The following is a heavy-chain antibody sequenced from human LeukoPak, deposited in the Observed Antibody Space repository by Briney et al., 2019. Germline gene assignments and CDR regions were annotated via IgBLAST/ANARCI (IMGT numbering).Heavy chain of an antibody. CDR1: GVSLSSSGGG. CDR2: LYWNDDK. V-gene: IGHV2-5*01. D-gene: IGHD3-16*01. CDR3: AHNVAGLMITFGGVMPFDY. J-gene: IGHJ4*02. Sequence: SGPSLLNPTPTLTLTCIFSGVSLSSSGGGVGWSLQPSGKTLERLALLYWNDDKRYSPSQKSRLTITKDTSKNQVVLTMTNMDPVDTATYYCAHNVAGLMITFGGVMPFDYWGQGTLVTVSS.